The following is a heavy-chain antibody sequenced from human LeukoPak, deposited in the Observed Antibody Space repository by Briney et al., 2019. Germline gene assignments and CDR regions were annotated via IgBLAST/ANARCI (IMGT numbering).Heavy chain of an antibody. V-gene: IGHV3-7*01. Sequence: PGGSLRLSCAASGFTFSSYWMSWVRQAPGKGLEWVANIKQDGSEKYYVDSVKGRFTISRDNAKNSLYLQMNSLRAEDTDVYYCARDKFGLYYDFWSGYGPDYWGQGTLVTVSS. D-gene: IGHD3-3*01. CDR1: GFTFSSYW. J-gene: IGHJ4*02. CDR2: IKQDGSEK. CDR3: ARDKFGLYYDFWSGYGPDY.